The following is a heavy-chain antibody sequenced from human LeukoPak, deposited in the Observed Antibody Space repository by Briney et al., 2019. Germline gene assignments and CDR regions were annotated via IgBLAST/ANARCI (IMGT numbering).Heavy chain of an antibody. J-gene: IGHJ3*02. D-gene: IGHD6-13*01. Sequence: SETLSLTCTVSGGSISSYYWSWIRQPPGKGLEWIGYIYYSGGTNYNPSLKSRVTISVDTSKNQFSLKLSSVTAADTAVYYCARRRRIAGVGTDALDIWGQGTMVTVSS. CDR2: IYYSGGT. CDR3: ARRRRIAGVGTDALDI. CDR1: GGSISSYY. V-gene: IGHV4-59*01.